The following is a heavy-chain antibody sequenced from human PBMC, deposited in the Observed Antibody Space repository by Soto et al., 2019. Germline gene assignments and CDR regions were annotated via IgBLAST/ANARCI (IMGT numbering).Heavy chain of an antibody. CDR3: AREKRDYGDNYGMDV. D-gene: IGHD4-17*01. J-gene: IGHJ6*02. V-gene: IGHV4-31*03. Sequence: QVQLQESGPGLVKPSQTLSLTCTVSGGSISSGGYYWSWIRQHPGKGLEWIGYIYYSGSTYYNPSLKSRVTISVETSKNQFSLKLSSLTAADTAVYYCAREKRDYGDNYGMDVWGQGTTVTVSS. CDR1: GGSISSGGYY. CDR2: IYYSGST.